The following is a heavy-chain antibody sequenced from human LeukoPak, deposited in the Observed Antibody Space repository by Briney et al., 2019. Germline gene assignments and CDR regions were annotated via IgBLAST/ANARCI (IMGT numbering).Heavy chain of an antibody. Sequence: SVKVSCKASGGTFSSYAISWVRQAPGQGLEWMGRIIPILGIANYAQKLQGRVTMTTDTSTSTAYMELRSLRSDDTAVYYCAREGLGYCSSTSCSKRRFDYWGQGTLVTVSS. CDR2: IIPILGIA. V-gene: IGHV1-69*04. J-gene: IGHJ4*02. CDR3: AREGLGYCSSTSCSKRRFDY. D-gene: IGHD2-2*01. CDR1: GGTFSSYA.